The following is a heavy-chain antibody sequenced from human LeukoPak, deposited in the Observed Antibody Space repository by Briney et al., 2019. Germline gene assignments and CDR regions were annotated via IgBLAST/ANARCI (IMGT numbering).Heavy chain of an antibody. Sequence: SLXLSCSVSGFTFSTYVMHWVRQAPGKGLEYVSAISSNGDNTYYADSVKGRFTISRDNSKNTLYLQMSSLRADDTAVYYCVRGTGYWGQGTLVTVSS. CDR2: ISSNGDNT. V-gene: IGHV3-64D*06. CDR3: VRGTGY. CDR1: GFTFSTYV. J-gene: IGHJ4*02.